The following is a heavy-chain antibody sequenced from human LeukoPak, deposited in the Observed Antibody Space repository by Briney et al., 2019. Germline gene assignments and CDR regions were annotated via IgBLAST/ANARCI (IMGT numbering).Heavy chain of an antibody. J-gene: IGHJ5*01. V-gene: IGHV3-30*03. CDR2: ISYDGSNK. CDR3: ASGGIQLWFDY. CDR1: GFTFSSYG. Sequence: GRSLRLSCAASGFTFSSYGMHWVRQAPGKGLDWVAVISYDGSNKYYADSVKGRFTISRDNSKNTLYLQMNSLRAEDTAVYYCASGGIQLWFDYWGQGTLVTVSS. D-gene: IGHD5-18*01.